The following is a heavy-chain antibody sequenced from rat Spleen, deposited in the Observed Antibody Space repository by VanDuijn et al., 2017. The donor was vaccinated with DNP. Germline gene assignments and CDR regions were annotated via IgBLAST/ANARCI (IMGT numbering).Heavy chain of an antibody. CDR3: ARLHYGLNS. CDR2: ISSGGST. V-gene: IGHV2S12*01. J-gene: IGHJ2*01. D-gene: IGHD4-1*01. CDR1: GSSLSSYG. Sequence: QVQLKESGPGLVQPSQTLSLTCTVSGSSLSSYGVTWVRQPPGKGLEWIAAISSGGSTYYNSALKSRLSISRDTSKNQFFLQVNSVTTDDTATYYCARLHYGLNSWGQGVMVTVSS.